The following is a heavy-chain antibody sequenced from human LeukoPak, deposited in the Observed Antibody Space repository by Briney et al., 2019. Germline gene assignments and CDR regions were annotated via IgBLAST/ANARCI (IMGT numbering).Heavy chain of an antibody. V-gene: IGHV1-24*01. CDR1: GYTLTEFS. CDR2: SDPEDGDT. CDR3: TTGLAVSLDAFHL. J-gene: IGHJ3*01. Sequence: ASVKVSCKVSGYTLTEFSMHWVRQAPGKGLEWMGTSDPEDGDTFSAQTFEGRLTLTEDTSTDTAYLELSRLRSEDTAMYYCTTGLAVSLDAFHLWGQGTMVTVSS. D-gene: IGHD5/OR15-5a*01.